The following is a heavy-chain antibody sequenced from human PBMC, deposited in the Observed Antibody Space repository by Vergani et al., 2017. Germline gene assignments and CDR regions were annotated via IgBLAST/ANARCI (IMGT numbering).Heavy chain of an antibody. CDR1: GFPFSDYG. CDR2: ISYDGNKK. Sequence: QVQLVESGGGEVQPGRSLRLSCSAAGFPFSDYGVHWVRQAPGKGLEWVSVISYDGNKKNYADSVKGRFTISRDNSKNTLYLQMNSLRTDDTATYYCAKHFRGWGIDYWGQGTQVIVSS. D-gene: IGHD3-16*01. J-gene: IGHJ4*02. CDR3: AKHFRGWGIDY. V-gene: IGHV3-30*18.